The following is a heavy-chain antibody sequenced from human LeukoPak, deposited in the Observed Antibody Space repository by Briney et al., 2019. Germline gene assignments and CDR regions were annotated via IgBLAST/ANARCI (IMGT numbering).Heavy chain of an antibody. CDR1: GGTFISYA. Sequence: SVTVSFKASGGTFISYAISWVRQAPGQGLEWMGGIIPIFGTANYAQKFQGRVTITADESTSTAYMELSSLRSEDTAVYYCARDGTIAAAGAHFDYWGQGTLVTVSS. CDR2: IIPIFGTA. D-gene: IGHD6-13*01. J-gene: IGHJ4*02. V-gene: IGHV1-69*01. CDR3: ARDGTIAAAGAHFDY.